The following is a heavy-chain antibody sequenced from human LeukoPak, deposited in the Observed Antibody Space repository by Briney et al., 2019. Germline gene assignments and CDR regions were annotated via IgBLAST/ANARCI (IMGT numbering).Heavy chain of an antibody. V-gene: IGHV4-34*01. CDR3: ARGLWFGELLGFDY. D-gene: IGHD3-10*01. J-gene: IGHJ4*02. CDR1: GGSFSGYY. Sequence: SETLSLTCAVYGGSFSGYYWSWIRQPPGKGLEWIGEINHSGSTNYNPSLKSRVTISVDTSKNQFSLKLSSVTAADTAVYYCARGLWFGELLGFDYWGQGTLVTVSS. CDR2: INHSGST.